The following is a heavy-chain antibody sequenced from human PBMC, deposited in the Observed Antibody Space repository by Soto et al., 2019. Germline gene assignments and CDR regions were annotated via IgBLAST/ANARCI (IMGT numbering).Heavy chain of an antibody. Sequence: GASVKVSCKASGYTFTGYYMHWVRQAPGQGLEWMGWINPNSGGTNYAQKFQGWVTMTRDTSISTAYMELSRLRSDDTAVYYCAREDISSSSPISDYGMDVWGQGTTVTVSS. D-gene: IGHD6-6*01. CDR2: INPNSGGT. V-gene: IGHV1-2*04. CDR3: AREDISSSSPISDYGMDV. J-gene: IGHJ6*02. CDR1: GYTFTGYY.